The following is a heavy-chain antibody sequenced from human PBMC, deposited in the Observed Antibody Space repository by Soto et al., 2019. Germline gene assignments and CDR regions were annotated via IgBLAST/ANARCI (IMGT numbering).Heavy chain of an antibody. Sequence: QVQLQESGPGLVKPSQTLSLTCTVSGGSISSGDYYWSWIRQPPVKGLEWIGYIYYSGSTYYNPSLKTRVTISVDPSKHQFSLKLSSVTAADTDVSYCAIYGGNSVYFAYWGQGTLVTVYS. V-gene: IGHV4-30-4*01. CDR2: IYYSGST. CDR3: AIYGGNSVYFAY. CDR1: GGSISSGDYY. D-gene: IGHD4-17*01. J-gene: IGHJ4*02.